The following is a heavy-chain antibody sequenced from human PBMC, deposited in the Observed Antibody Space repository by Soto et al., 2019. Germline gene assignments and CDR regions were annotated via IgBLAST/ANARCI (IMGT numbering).Heavy chain of an antibody. CDR3: ARDRVGGIMYFDY. J-gene: IGHJ4*02. CDR1: GGTFSSYA. D-gene: IGHD3-16*01. V-gene: IGHV1-69*13. Sequence: SVKVSCKASGGTFSSYAISWVRQAPGQGLEWMGGIIPIFGTANYAQKFQGRVTITADESTSTAYMELSSLRSEDTAVYYCARDRVGGIMYFDYSGQGTLVTVSS. CDR2: IIPIFGTA.